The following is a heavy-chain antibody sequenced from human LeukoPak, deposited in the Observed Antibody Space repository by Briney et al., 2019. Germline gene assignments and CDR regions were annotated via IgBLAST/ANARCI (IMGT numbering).Heavy chain of an antibody. CDR2: ISYDGSNK. CDR1: GFTFSSYA. Sequence: GGSLRLSCAASGFTFSSYAMHCVRQDPGKGLEWVAVISYDGSNKYYADSVKGRFTISRDNSKNTLYLQMNSLRAEDTAVYYCARDIVGALPLDYWGQGTLVTVSS. V-gene: IGHV3-30*04. J-gene: IGHJ4*02. D-gene: IGHD1-26*01. CDR3: ARDIVGALPLDY.